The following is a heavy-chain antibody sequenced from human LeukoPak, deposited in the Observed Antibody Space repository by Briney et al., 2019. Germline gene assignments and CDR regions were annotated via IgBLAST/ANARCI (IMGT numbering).Heavy chain of an antibody. Sequence: SETLSLTCTVSGGSISSYYWSWIRQSPGKGLEWIGYIYYSGGTNYNPSLKSRVTISTDASKNQFSLKLSSVTAADTAVYYCARDVSGWYYYFDPWGQGTLVTVSS. V-gene: IGHV4-59*01. CDR2: IYYSGGT. D-gene: IGHD6-19*01. CDR3: ARDVSGWYYYFDP. J-gene: IGHJ5*02. CDR1: GGSISSYY.